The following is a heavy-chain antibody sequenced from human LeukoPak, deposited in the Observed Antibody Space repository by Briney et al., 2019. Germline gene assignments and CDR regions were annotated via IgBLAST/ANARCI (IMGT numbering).Heavy chain of an antibody. CDR1: GFTFDDYG. V-gene: IGHV3-20*04. D-gene: IGHD6-13*01. CDR3: ARDRRGYSSSPFDY. CDR2: INWNGGST. J-gene: IGHJ4*02. Sequence: PGGSLRLSRAASGFTFDDYGMSWVRQAPGKGLEWVSGINWNGGSTGYADSVKGRFTISRDNAKNSLYLQMNSLRAEDTALYYCARDRRGYSSSPFDYWGQGTLVTVSS.